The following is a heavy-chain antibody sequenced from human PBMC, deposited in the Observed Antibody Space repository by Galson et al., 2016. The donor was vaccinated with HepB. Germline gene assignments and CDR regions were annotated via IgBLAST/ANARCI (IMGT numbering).Heavy chain of an antibody. V-gene: IGHV3-33*01. Sequence: SLRLSCAASGFSFSSYGMHWVRQAPDRGLEWVAVTWFDGNNKYYADSVKGRFTISRDNSKSTLFLLMNSLRSEDTGTYYCVRAGDDYGDYAAIWGQGTLVTVSS. CDR3: VRAGDDYGDYAAI. CDR1: GFSFSSYG. D-gene: IGHD4-17*01. J-gene: IGHJ4*02. CDR2: TWFDGNNK.